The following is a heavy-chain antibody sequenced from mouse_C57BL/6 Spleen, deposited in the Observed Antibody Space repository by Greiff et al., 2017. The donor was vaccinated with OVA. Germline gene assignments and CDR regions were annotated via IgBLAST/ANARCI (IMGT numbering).Heavy chain of an antibody. D-gene: IGHD2-1*01. J-gene: IGHJ4*01. Sequence: QVQLQQPGTELVKPGASVKLSCKASGYTFTSYWMHWVKQRPGQGLEWIGNINPSNGGTNYNEKFKSKATLTVDKSSSTAYMQLSSLTSEDSAVDDCARDNGNYGVMDYWGQGTSVTVSS. CDR1: GYTFTSYW. CDR2: INPSNGGT. V-gene: IGHV1-53*01. CDR3: ARDNGNYGVMDY.